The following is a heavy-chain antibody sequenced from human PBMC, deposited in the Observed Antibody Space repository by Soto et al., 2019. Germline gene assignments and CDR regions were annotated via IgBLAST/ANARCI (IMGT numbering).Heavy chain of an antibody. J-gene: IGHJ4*02. CDR3: ARLTSSYRFDS. D-gene: IGHD3-9*01. V-gene: IGHV5-51*01. CDR1: GYKFTSSW. Sequence: GESLKISCQSSGYKFTSSWIGWVRQIPGKGLEWMGVIYPGDSDTRYSPSFQGQVTISADRSINTAYLQWSSLKPSDTAIYYCARLTSSYRFDSWGQGTLVTVSS. CDR2: IYPGDSDT.